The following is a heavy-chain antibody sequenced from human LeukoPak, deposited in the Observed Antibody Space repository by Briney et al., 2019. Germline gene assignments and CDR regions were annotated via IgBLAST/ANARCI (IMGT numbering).Heavy chain of an antibody. Sequence: ASLKVSCKASGYTFTGYYLHWVRQAPGQGLEWMGWINPNSGDTKYAQKFQGRVTMTRDTSISSAYMELNSLTSDDTAVYYCARVPYYGSGSYYHYYYYYYMDVWGKGTTVTVSS. CDR3: ARVPYYGSGSYYHYYYYYYMDV. J-gene: IGHJ6*03. D-gene: IGHD3-10*01. CDR2: INPNSGDT. CDR1: GYTFTGYY. V-gene: IGHV1-2*02.